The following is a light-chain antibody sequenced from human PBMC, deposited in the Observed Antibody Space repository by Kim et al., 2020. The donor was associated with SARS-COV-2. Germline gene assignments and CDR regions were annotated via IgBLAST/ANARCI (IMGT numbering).Light chain of an antibody. CDR2: RNN. Sequence: RDTIAGTGSGSNSGIKYVDWYQQLPGTAPKLLSDRNNQRPSGVPDRFSGSKCGTSASLAISGLRSEDEADYYCAAWDDSLSGPGVFGGGTQLTVL. CDR3: AAWDDSLSGPGV. J-gene: IGLJ2*01. CDR1: GSNSGIKY. V-gene: IGLV1-47*01.